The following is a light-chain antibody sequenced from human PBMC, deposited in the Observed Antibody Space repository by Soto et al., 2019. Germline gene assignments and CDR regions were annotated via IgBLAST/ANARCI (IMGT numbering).Light chain of an antibody. Sequence: EMVMTQSPATLSVSPGERATLSCRASQSVSSKLAWYQQKPGQAPRLLIYGASTRATGIPARFSGSGSGTEFTLTISSLQSEDFAVYYCQQYNNWLQTFGQGTKVDI. V-gene: IGKV3-15*01. J-gene: IGKJ1*01. CDR1: QSVSSK. CDR3: QQYNNWLQT. CDR2: GAS.